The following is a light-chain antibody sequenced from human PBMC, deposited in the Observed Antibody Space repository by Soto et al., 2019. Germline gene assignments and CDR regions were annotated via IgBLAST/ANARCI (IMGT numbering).Light chain of an antibody. CDR2: EVS. Sequence: QSVLTQPASVSGSPGQSITISCTGTSRDIGTSNLVSWYQQYPGKAPKLMIYEVSKRPSGVPDRFSGSKSGNTASLTVSGLQAEDEADYYCSSYAGSNIFYVFGTGTKVTVL. CDR3: SSYAGSNIFYV. CDR1: SRDIGTSNL. V-gene: IGLV2-14*02. J-gene: IGLJ1*01.